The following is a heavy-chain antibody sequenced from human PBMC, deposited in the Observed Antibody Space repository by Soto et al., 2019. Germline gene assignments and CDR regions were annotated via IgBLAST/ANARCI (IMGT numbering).Heavy chain of an antibody. V-gene: IGHV3-21*01. D-gene: IGHD2-2*01. J-gene: IGHJ6*02. Sequence: CAASGFTFSSYSMNWVRQAPGKGLEWVSSISSSSSYIYYADSVKGRFTISRDNAKNSLYLQMNSLRAEDTAVYYCARGGDCSSTSCYETPKYYYYYYGMDVWGQGTTVTVSS. CDR1: GFTFSSYS. CDR3: ARGGDCSSTSCYETPKYYYYYYGMDV. CDR2: ISSSSSYI.